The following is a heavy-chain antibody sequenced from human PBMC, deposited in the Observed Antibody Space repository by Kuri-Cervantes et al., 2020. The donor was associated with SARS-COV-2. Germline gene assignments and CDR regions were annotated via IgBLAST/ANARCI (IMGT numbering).Heavy chain of an antibody. Sequence: GGSLRLSCAASGFTFSSYRMTWVRQAPGKGLEWVANIKEEGSEGNYVESVKGRFTISRDNSENSLFLQMSFLRAEDTAVYYCAKDHTPHYDYVWGSYRLYYFDYWGQGTLVTVSS. CDR3: AKDHTPHYDYVWGSYRLYYFDY. CDR2: IKEEGSEG. CDR1: GFTFSSYR. D-gene: IGHD3-16*02. V-gene: IGHV3-7*03. J-gene: IGHJ4*02.